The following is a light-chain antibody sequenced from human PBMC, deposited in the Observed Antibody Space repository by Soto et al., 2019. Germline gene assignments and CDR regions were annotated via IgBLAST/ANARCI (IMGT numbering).Light chain of an antibody. V-gene: IGLV2-14*01. CDR2: EVT. CDR3: SSYTSSTTLV. J-gene: IGLJ2*01. Sequence: QSALTQPTSVSGSPGQSITISCTGTSSDVGSYNYVSWYQQHPGKSPKLMIFEVTNRPSGVSNRFSGSKSGNTASLTISGLQTKDEAHYYCSSYTSSTTLVFGGGTKLTVL. CDR1: SSDVGSYNY.